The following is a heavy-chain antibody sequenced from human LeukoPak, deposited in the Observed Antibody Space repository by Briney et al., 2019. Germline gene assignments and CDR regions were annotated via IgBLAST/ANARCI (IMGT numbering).Heavy chain of an antibody. V-gene: IGHV3-33*08. CDR2: IWYDGSNK. Sequence: GGSLRLSCAASGFTLSSYSMNWVRQAPGKGLEWVAVIWYDGSNKYYADSVKGRFTISRDNSKNTLYLQMNSLRAEDTAVYYCARDRKAVGYYFDYWGQGTLVTVSS. CDR3: ARDRKAVGYYFDY. J-gene: IGHJ4*02. CDR1: GFTLSSYS. D-gene: IGHD6-19*01.